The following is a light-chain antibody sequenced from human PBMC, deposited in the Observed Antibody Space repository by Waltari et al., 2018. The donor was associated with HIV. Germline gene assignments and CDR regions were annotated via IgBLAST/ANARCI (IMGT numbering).Light chain of an antibody. CDR3: VSYTEKDTFLL. CDR2: DVT. V-gene: IGLV2-8*01. CDR1: SNAIGTYNF. J-gene: IGLJ2*01. Sequence: QSALTQPPSASGSPGQSVAISCTGSSNAIGTYNFVSWYQHHPGKAPKLCIYDVTRRPPGIPDRFSGTKSGYTASLTVSDLQGEDEADYYCVSYTEKDTFLLFGGGTKLAV.